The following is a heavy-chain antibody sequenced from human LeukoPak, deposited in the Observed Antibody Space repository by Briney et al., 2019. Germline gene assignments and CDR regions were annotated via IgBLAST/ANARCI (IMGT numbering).Heavy chain of an antibody. V-gene: IGHV4-4*07. Sequence: SETLSLTCTISGGSISSYYWSWIRQPAGKGLEWIGRIYTSGSTNYNPSLQSRVTMSVDTSKNHFSLRLSSVTAADTAVYYCARDRLIHAFDIWGQGTMVTVSS. CDR3: ARDRLIHAFDI. CDR2: IYTSGST. CDR1: GGSISSYY. D-gene: IGHD3-16*01. J-gene: IGHJ3*02.